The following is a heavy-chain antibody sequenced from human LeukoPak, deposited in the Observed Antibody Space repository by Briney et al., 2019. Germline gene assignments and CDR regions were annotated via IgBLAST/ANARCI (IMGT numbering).Heavy chain of an antibody. Sequence: KPSETLSLTCTVSGGSISSYYWSWIRQPPGKGLEWIGYIYYSGSTNYNPSLKSRVTISVDTSKNQFSLKLSSVTAADTAVYYCARGMYYYDSSGYYGPAYYFDCWGQGTLVTVSS. CDR3: ARGMYYYDSSGYYGPAYYFDC. CDR2: IYYSGST. D-gene: IGHD3-22*01. V-gene: IGHV4-59*01. J-gene: IGHJ4*02. CDR1: GGSISSYY.